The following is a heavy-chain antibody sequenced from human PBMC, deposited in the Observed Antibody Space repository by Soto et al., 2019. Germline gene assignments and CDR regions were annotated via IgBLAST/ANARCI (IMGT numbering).Heavy chain of an antibody. V-gene: IGHV1-24*01. CDR1: GYTLTELS. D-gene: IGHD6-19*01. J-gene: IGHJ4*02. Sequence: ASVKVSCKVSGYTLTELSMHWVRQAPGKGLEWMGGFDPEDGETIYAQKFQGRVTMTEDTSTDTTYMELSSLRSEDTAVYYCATGGSGWYNEFAFWGQGTLVTVSS. CDR2: FDPEDGET. CDR3: ATGGSGWYNEFAF.